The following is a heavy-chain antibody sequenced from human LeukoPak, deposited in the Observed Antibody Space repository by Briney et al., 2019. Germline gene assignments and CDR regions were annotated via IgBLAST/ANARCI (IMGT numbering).Heavy chain of an antibody. V-gene: IGHV3-30*18. CDR1: GFTFSSYG. D-gene: IGHD2-15*01. CDR3: AKDGITPFDY. CDR2: ISYDGSNK. Sequence: GGSLRLSCAASGFTFSSYGMHWVRQAPGKGLEWVAVISYDGSNKYYADPVKGRFTISRDNSKNTLYLQMNSLRAEDTAVYYCAKDGITPFDYWGQGTLVTVSS. J-gene: IGHJ4*02.